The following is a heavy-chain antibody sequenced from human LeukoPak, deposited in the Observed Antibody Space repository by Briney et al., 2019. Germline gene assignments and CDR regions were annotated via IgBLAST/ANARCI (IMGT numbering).Heavy chain of an antibody. D-gene: IGHD3-10*01. CDR1: GFTFSNAW. CDR3: TTDPPVRSGSRTFGY. V-gene: IGHV3-15*01. CDR2: IKSKTDGGTT. Sequence: KPGGSLRLSCAASGFTFSNAWMSWVRQAPGKGLEWVGRIKSKTDGGTTDYAAPVKGRFTISRDDSKNTLYLQMNSLKTEDTAVYYCTTDPPVRSGSRTFGYWGQGTLVTVSS. J-gene: IGHJ4*02.